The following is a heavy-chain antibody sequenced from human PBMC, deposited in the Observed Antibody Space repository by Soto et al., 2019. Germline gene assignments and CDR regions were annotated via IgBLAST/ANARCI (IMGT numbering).Heavy chain of an antibody. Sequence: GGSLRLSCAASGFTFSSYSMNWVRQAPGKGLEWVSSISSSSSYIYYADSVKGRFTISRDNAKNSLYLQMNSLRAEGTAVYYCASLSGYSYGYSLRYWGQGTLVTVSS. D-gene: IGHD5-18*01. CDR1: GFTFSSYS. V-gene: IGHV3-21*01. CDR2: ISSSSSYI. J-gene: IGHJ4*02. CDR3: ASLSGYSYGYSLRY.